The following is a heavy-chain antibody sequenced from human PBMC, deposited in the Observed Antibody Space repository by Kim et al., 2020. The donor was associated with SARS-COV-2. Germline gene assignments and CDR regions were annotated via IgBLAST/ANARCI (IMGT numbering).Heavy chain of an antibody. D-gene: IGHD2-21*01. V-gene: IGHV4-34*01. CDR2: GGT. CDR3: ARRPAGIDS. J-gene: IGHJ4*02. Sequence: GGTKYSPSLKSRVTLSVDPSKNQFSRSLRSVTAADTAVYYCARRPAGIDSWGQGTPVTVSS.